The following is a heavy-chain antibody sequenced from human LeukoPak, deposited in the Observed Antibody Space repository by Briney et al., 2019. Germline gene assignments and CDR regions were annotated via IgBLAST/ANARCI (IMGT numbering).Heavy chain of an antibody. Sequence: SGGSLRLSCAASGFKFSSYSMKWVRQAPGKGLEWVSFISSSSSYIYYADSVKGRFTISRDNAKNSLFLQMNSLRPEDTAFYYCAKDMVVWFGEFAFDNWGQGTLVTVSS. CDR1: GFKFSSYS. V-gene: IGHV3-21*04. J-gene: IGHJ4*02. D-gene: IGHD3-10*01. CDR2: ISSSSSYI. CDR3: AKDMVVWFGEFAFDN.